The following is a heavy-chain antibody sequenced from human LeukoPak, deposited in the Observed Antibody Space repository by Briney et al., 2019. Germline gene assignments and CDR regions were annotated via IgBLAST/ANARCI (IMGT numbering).Heavy chain of an antibody. V-gene: IGHV3-23*01. J-gene: IGHJ6*03. CDR1: GYTFSVYA. CDR3: PPSGSDDILYNNYYVDV. D-gene: IGHD3-10*01. CDR2: ISGDGDAT. Sequence: GGSLRLSCAASGYTFSVYAMRWVRQVTGKGLEWVSAISGDGDATFYADSVKGRFSISRDNSKNTLYLQVNNLRVDDTAVYYSPPSGSDDILYNNYYVDVWGKGSTVTVSS.